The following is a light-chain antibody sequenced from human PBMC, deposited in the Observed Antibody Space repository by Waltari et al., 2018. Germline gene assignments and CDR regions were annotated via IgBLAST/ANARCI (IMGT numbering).Light chain of an antibody. V-gene: IGLV2-14*03. CDR3: ASYASYNTLV. J-gene: IGLJ2*01. CDR1: NSDFGTFDF. CDR2: DVN. Sequence: QSALTQPASVSGSPGQSITISCTGLNSDFGTFDFFSWYQQPPDRAPKLIIYDVNNRPSAVSSRFSGSKSGNTASLTISGLQAEDEADYYCASYASYNTLVFGGGTKLTVL.